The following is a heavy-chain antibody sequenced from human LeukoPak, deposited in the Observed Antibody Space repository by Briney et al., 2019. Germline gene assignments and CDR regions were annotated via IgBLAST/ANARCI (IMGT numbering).Heavy chain of an antibody. CDR1: GGSISSYY. D-gene: IGHD2-15*01. Sequence: SETLSLTCTVSGGSISSYYWSWIRQPPGKGLEWIGYIYYSGSTYYNPSLKSRVTISVDTSKNQFSLKLSSVTAADTAVYYCARHVRYCSGGSCYGYYFDYWGQGTLVTVSS. J-gene: IGHJ4*02. CDR3: ARHVRYCSGGSCYGYYFDY. CDR2: IYYSGST. V-gene: IGHV4-59*08.